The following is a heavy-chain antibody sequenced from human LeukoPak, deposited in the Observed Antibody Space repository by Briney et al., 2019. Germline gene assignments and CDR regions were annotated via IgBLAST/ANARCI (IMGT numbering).Heavy chain of an antibody. CDR1: GFTFSSYA. V-gene: IGHV3-21*01. CDR3: ARDSDSSGYCDY. CDR2: ISSSSSYI. D-gene: IGHD3-22*01. J-gene: IGHJ4*02. Sequence: GGSLRLSCAASGFTFSSYAMSWVRQAPGKGLEWVSSISSSSSYIYYADSVRGRFTISRDNAKNSLYLQMNSLRAEDTAVYYCARDSDSSGYCDYWGQGTLVTVSS.